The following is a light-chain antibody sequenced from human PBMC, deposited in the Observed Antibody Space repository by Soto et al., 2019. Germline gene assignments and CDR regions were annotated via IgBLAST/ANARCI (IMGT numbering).Light chain of an antibody. V-gene: IGKV1-9*01. CDR3: QQYNNWPRT. J-gene: IGKJ1*01. CDR1: QGISTF. CDR2: DAS. Sequence: DIQLTQSPSFLSASVGDRVTITCRASQGISTFLAWYQQHPGTAPKRLIYDASNLQSGVPSRFSGSGSGTEFTLTIGSLQSEDFAVYYCQQYNNWPRTFGQGTKVDIK.